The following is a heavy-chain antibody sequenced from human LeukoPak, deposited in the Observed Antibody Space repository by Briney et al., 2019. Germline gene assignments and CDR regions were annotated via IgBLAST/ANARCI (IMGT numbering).Heavy chain of an antibody. CDR1: GYTFNSYD. CDR2: MNPNSGNT. Sequence: ASVKVSCKASGYTFNSYDINWVRQATGQGLEGMGWMNPNSGNTGYAQKFQGRVTITRNTSISTAYMELSSLRSEDTAVYYCARGVYYYFWSGYYAGDGMDVWGKGTTVTVSS. D-gene: IGHD3-3*01. J-gene: IGHJ6*03. V-gene: IGHV1-8*03. CDR3: ARGVYYYFWSGYYAGDGMDV.